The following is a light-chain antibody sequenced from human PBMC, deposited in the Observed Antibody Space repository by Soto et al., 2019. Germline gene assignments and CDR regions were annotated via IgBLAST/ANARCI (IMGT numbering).Light chain of an antibody. CDR1: QSISTS. V-gene: IGKV1-5*01. J-gene: IGKJ2*01. Sequence: DIQMTQSPSTLSASVGDRVTITCRASQSISTSLAWYQQKPGKAPKLLICHASDVESGVPSRFSGSGSGTEFTLTISSLQPDDFATYYCQQYNSYPYTFGQGTKLEIK. CDR3: QQYNSYPYT. CDR2: HAS.